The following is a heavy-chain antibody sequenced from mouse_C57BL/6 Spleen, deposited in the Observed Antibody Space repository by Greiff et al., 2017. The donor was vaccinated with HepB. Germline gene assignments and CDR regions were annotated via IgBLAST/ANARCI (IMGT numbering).Heavy chain of an antibody. D-gene: IGHD2-1*01. CDR2: INPSSGYT. CDR3: ARSLYGNYAMDY. J-gene: IGHJ4*01. V-gene: IGHV1-4*01. Sequence: QVQLQQSGAELARPGASVKMSCKASGYTFTSYTMHWVKQRPGQGLEWIGYINPSSGYTKYNQKFKDKATLTTDKSSSTAYVQLSSLTSEDSAVYYCARSLYGNYAMDYWGQGTSVTVSS. CDR1: GYTFTSYT.